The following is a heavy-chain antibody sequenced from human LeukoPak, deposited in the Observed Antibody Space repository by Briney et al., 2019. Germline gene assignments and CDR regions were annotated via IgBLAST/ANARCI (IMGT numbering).Heavy chain of an antibody. J-gene: IGHJ4*02. CDR3: SRQRSGLDY. CDR2: INHSGST. Sequence: PSETLSLTCAVCGGSFSGYYWSWIRQPPGRGLEWIGEINHSGSTNYNPSLKSRVTISVDTSKNQFSLKLSSVTAADTAVYYCSRQRSGLDYWGQGTLVTVSS. D-gene: IGHD3-3*01. V-gene: IGHV4-34*01. CDR1: GGSFSGYY.